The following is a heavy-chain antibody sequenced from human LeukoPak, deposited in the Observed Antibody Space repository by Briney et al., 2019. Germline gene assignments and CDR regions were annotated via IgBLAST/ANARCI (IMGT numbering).Heavy chain of an antibody. CDR1: GFTFSSYG. J-gene: IGHJ6*03. V-gene: IGHV3-33*03. CDR3: AKDSSSYDWGYMDV. Sequence: GGSLRLSCAASGFTFSSYGMHWVRQAPGKGLEWVAVIWYDGRNKNYAASVKGRFTTSRDNAKNSLSLRLDSLRAEDTAVYYCAKDSSSYDWGYMDVWGKGTTVTISS. CDR2: IWYDGRNK. D-gene: IGHD3-22*01.